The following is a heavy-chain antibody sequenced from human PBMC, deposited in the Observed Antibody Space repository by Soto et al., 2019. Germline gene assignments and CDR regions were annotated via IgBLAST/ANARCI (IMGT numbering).Heavy chain of an antibody. CDR1: GFTFSSYA. J-gene: IGHJ5*02. Sequence: PGGSLRLSCAASGFTFSSYAMSWVRQAPGKGLEWVSAISGSGGSTYYADSVKGRFTISRDNSKNTLYLQMNSLRAEDTAVYYCSRGDHGHCNTISCPFDPWGQGTLVTVSS. D-gene: IGHD2-2*03. V-gene: IGHV3-23*01. CDR3: SRGDHGHCNTISCPFDP. CDR2: ISGSGGST.